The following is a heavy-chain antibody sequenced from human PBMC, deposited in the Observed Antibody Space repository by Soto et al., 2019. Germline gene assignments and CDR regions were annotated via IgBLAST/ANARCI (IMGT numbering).Heavy chain of an antibody. J-gene: IGHJ6*02. V-gene: IGHV4-31*03. CDR3: AREGAGYYYYGMDV. CDR2: IYYSGST. Sequence: SETLSLTCTVSGGSISSGGYYWSWIRQHPGKGLEWIGYIYYSGSTYYNPSLKSRVTISVDTSKNQFSLKLSSVTAADTAVYYCAREGAGYYYYGMDVWGQGTTVTVSS. CDR1: GGSISSGGYY. D-gene: IGHD3-10*01.